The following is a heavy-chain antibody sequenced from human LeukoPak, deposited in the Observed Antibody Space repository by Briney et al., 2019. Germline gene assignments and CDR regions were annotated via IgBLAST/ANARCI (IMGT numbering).Heavy chain of an antibody. CDR2: INPYSGAT. V-gene: IGHV1-2*02. CDR3: ARDRRVRGTTTRWLDP. D-gene: IGHD3-10*01. CDR1: GYTFTGQY. J-gene: IGHJ5*02. Sequence: ASVKVSCKASGYTFTGQYMHWVRQAPGQGLEWMGWINPYSGATDYAQKFQGRVALTRDTSINTVYMELNSLRYDDTAVYYCARDRRVRGTTTRWLDPWGQGTLVTVSP.